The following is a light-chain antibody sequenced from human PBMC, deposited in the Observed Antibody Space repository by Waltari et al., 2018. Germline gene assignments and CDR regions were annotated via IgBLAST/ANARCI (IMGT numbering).Light chain of an antibody. CDR2: HAS. CDR1: QTIGLS. Sequence: TVVTRFPATLSASPGERAFLSCRTSQTIGLSLAWYQQKPGQAPRLLIYHASNRATGIPARFSGSGSESEFTLTISSLQSEDVAVYYCQQYNNWPPGTFGQGTRVEI. J-gene: IGKJ1*01. V-gene: IGKV3-15*01. CDR3: QQYNNWPPGT.